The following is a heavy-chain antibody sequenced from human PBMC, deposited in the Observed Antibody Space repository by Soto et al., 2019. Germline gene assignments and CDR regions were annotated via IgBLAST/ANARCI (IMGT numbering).Heavy chain of an antibody. Sequence: EVQLVESGGGLVQPGGSLRLSCAASGFTFSSYWMSWVRQAPGKGLEWVANIKQDGSEKYYVDSVKGRFTISRDNAKNSLYLQMNSLRAEDTAVYYCAREKGITIFGVVTILRTNYDYYGMDVWGQGTTVTGSS. V-gene: IGHV3-7*05. CDR2: IKQDGSEK. J-gene: IGHJ6*02. D-gene: IGHD3-3*01. CDR3: AREKGITIFGVVTILRTNYDYYGMDV. CDR1: GFTFSSYW.